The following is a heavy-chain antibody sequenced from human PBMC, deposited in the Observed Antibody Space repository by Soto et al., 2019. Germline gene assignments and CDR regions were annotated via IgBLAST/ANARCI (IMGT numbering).Heavy chain of an antibody. V-gene: IGHV3-21*04. CDR2: ISSSGIFT. CDR1: GFTFTSYS. D-gene: IGHD1-1*01. J-gene: IGHJ4*02. Sequence: GGSLRLSCAASGFTFTSYSMNWVRQAPGKGLEWVSHISSSGIFTDYADSVKGRFTISRDNAKNSLYLQMNSLRAEDTAVYYCATNEFSVDYWGQGTLVTVSS. CDR3: ATNEFSVDY.